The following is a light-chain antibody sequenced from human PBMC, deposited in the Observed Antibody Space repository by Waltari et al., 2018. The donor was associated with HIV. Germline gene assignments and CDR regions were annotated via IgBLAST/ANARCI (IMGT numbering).Light chain of an antibody. CDR3: LQCGGSPYT. J-gene: IGKJ2*01. CDR1: QSVSSNY. CDR2: GAS. Sequence: ETVLPQSPGPVPLPPAERAPLSCRARQSVSSNYLAWYQHKPGQAPRRLIYGASSSATGIPDRFSGSGSGTDFTLTISRVEPEDVAVYYCLQCGGSPYTFGQGTRLEIK. V-gene: IGKV3-20*01.